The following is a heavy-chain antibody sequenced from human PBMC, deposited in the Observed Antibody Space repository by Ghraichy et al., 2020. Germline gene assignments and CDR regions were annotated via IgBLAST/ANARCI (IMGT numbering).Heavy chain of an antibody. Sequence: SETLSLTCAVSGGSISSGNYSWSWIRQPPGKGLEWIGYIYHSGGTYYNPSLKSRVTVSTDRSKNQFSLKLTSVTAADTAVYYCARVHSGYDAPTYYYYYMDVWGKGTTVTVSS. V-gene: IGHV4-30-2*01. CDR3: ARVHSGYDAPTYYYYYMDV. CDR1: GGSISSGNYS. J-gene: IGHJ6*03. D-gene: IGHD5-12*01. CDR2: IYHSGGT.